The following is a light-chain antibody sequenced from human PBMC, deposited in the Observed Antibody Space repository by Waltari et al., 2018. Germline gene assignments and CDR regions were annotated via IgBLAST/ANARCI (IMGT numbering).Light chain of an antibody. CDR1: QSVSSSY. CDR2: GAS. CDR3: QHYGISPPGL. V-gene: IGKV3-20*01. J-gene: IGKJ3*01. Sequence: EIVLTQSPGTLSLSPGERATLSCRASQSVSSSYLAWYQQKHGQAPRLLMYGASRRATGIPDRFSGSGSRTDFTLTISRLEPEDFAVYYCQHYGISPPGLFGPGTKVDIK.